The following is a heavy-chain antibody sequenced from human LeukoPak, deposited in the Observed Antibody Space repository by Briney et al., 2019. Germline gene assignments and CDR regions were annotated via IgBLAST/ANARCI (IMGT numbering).Heavy chain of an antibody. J-gene: IGHJ3*02. CDR2: ISSSSSYI. Sequence: GGSLRLSCAACGFTFSSYSMNWVRQAPGKGLEWVSSISSSSSYIYYADSVKGRFTISRDNAKNSLYLQMNSLRAEDTAMYYCAREPDGSGSYYNYPGAFDIWGQGTMVTVSS. D-gene: IGHD3-10*01. CDR1: GFTFSSYS. V-gene: IGHV3-21*01. CDR3: AREPDGSGSYYNYPGAFDI.